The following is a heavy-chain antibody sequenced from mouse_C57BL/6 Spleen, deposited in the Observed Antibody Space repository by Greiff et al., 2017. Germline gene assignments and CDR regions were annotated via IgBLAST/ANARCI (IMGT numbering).Heavy chain of an antibody. CDR1: GYTFTSYW. Sequence: VQLQQSGAELAKPGASVKLSCKASGYTFTSYWMHWVKQRPGQGLEWIGYINPSSGYTQYNQKFKDKATLTADKSSSTAYIQQSSLTYEDSAVYYCASRIDYDCAMDYWGQGTSVTVSS. CDR3: ASRIDYDCAMDY. J-gene: IGHJ4*01. V-gene: IGHV1-7*01. CDR2: INPSSGYT. D-gene: IGHD2-4*01.